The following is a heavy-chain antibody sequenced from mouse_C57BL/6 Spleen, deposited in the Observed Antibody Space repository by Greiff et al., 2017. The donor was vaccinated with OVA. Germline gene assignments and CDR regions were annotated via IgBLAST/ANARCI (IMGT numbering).Heavy chain of an antibody. Sequence: QVQLQQPGAELVRPGSSVKLSCKASGYTFTSYWMHWVKQRPIQGLEWIGNIDPSDSETHYNQKFKDKATLTVDKSSSTAYMQLSSLISEDSAVYYCARSGNGNLGDWGQGTTLTVSS. CDR1: GYTFTSYW. CDR2: IDPSDSET. J-gene: IGHJ2*01. CDR3: ARSGNGNLGD. D-gene: IGHD2-1*01. V-gene: IGHV1-52*01.